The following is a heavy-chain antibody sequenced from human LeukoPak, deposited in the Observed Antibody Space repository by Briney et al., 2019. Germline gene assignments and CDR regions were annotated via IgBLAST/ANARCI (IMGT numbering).Heavy chain of an antibody. V-gene: IGHV4-38-2*01. CDR1: GYSIRSGYH. J-gene: IGHJ3*02. CDR3: ARAGVFFPTPNDAFDI. D-gene: IGHD6-13*01. Sequence: PSETLSLTCAVSGYSIRSGYHWGWIRQPPGKGLEWIGSIYHSGSTYYNPSLKSRVTISVDTSKNQFSLKLSSVTAADTAVYYCARAGVFFPTPNDAFDIWGQGTMVTVSS. CDR2: IYHSGST.